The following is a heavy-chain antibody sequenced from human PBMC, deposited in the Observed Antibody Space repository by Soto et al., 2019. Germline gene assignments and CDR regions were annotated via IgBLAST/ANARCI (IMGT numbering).Heavy chain of an antibody. V-gene: IGHV5-51*01. CDR1: GYSFTSHW. Sequence: GESLKISCKGSGYSFTSHWIGWVRQMPGKGLEWMGIVYPGDSDTRYSPSFQGQVTISADKSISTAYLQWSSLKASDTAMYYCARPLRYCSGGSCYYYYYGMDVWGQGTTVTVSS. D-gene: IGHD2-15*01. J-gene: IGHJ6*02. CDR3: ARPLRYCSGGSCYYYYYGMDV. CDR2: VYPGDSDT.